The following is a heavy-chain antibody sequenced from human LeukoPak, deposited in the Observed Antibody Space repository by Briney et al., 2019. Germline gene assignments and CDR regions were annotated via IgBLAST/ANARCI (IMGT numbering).Heavy chain of an antibody. CDR1: GFTFSSYA. V-gene: IGHV3-30-3*01. CDR3: ARAPPRVVPAAKGDY. D-gene: IGHD2-2*01. J-gene: IGHJ4*02. CDR2: ISYDGSNK. Sequence: RSGGSLRLSCAASGFTFSSYAMHWVRQAPGKGLEWVAVISYDGSNKYYADSVKGRFTISRDNSKNTLYLQMNSLRAEDTAVYYCARAPPRVVPAAKGDYWGQGTLVTVSS.